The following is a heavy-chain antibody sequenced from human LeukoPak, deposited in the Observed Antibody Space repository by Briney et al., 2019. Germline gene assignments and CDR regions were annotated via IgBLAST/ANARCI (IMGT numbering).Heavy chain of an antibody. Sequence: SGGSLRLSCAASGFTFSSYAMSWVRQAPGKGLEWVSAISGSGGSTYYADSVKGRFTISRDNSKNTLYLQMNSLRDEDTGVYYCAIMHGYYDGSGFWVQWGQGTLVTVSS. CDR1: GFTFSSYA. CDR3: AIMHGYYDGSGFWVQ. J-gene: IGHJ4*02. D-gene: IGHD3-22*01. CDR2: ISGSGGST. V-gene: IGHV3-23*01.